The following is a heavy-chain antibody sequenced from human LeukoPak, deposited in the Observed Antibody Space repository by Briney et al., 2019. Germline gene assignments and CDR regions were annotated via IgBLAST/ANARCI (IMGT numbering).Heavy chain of an antibody. J-gene: IGHJ4*02. CDR3: ARGQRGHSSGWYYY. Sequence: PSETLSLTCAVYGGSFSGYYWSWIRQPPGKGLEWIGEINPSGRTNYNPSLKSRVTISVDTSKNQFSLKLSSVTAADTAVYYCARGQRGHSSGWYYYWGQGTLVTVSS. D-gene: IGHD6-19*01. CDR1: GGSFSGYY. V-gene: IGHV4-34*01. CDR2: INPSGRT.